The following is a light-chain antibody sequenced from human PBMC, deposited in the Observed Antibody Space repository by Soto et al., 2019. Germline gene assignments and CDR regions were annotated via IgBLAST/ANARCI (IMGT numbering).Light chain of an antibody. CDR2: EVS. Sequence: QSVLTQPASVSGSPGQSITISCTGTSSDVGGYNFVSWYQQHPDKAPKLMIYEVSKRPSGDSNRFSGSKSGNTASLTISGLQAEDEADYYCCSYAGGRSPYVFGTGTKVTVL. V-gene: IGLV2-23*02. CDR1: SSDVGGYNF. CDR3: CSYAGGRSPYV. J-gene: IGLJ1*01.